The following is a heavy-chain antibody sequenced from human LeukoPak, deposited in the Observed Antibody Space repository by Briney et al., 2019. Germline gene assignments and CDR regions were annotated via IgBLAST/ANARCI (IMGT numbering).Heavy chain of an antibody. J-gene: IGHJ5*02. Sequence: PSETLSLTCAVYGGSFSGYYWTWIRQPPGKGLEWIGEINHSGSTNHNPSLKSRVTISVDTSKNQFSLKLSSVTAADTAVYYCARGQQLFDPWGQGTLVTVSS. CDR2: INHSGST. CDR1: GGSFSGYY. CDR3: ARGQQLFDP. D-gene: IGHD6-13*01. V-gene: IGHV4-34*01.